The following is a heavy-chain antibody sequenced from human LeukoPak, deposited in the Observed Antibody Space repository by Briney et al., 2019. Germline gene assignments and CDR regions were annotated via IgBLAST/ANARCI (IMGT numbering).Heavy chain of an antibody. D-gene: IGHD5-12*01. CDR2: IYYSGIT. J-gene: IGHJ4*02. CDR1: GGSISSYY. Sequence: SETLSLTRAVSGGSISSYYWIWIRQPPGKGLEWIGYIYYSGITNYNPSLKSRVTISVDTSKNQFSLKLSSVAAADTAVYYCARHLYSGYERVFDYWGQGTLVTVSS. V-gene: IGHV4-59*08. CDR3: ARHLYSGYERVFDY.